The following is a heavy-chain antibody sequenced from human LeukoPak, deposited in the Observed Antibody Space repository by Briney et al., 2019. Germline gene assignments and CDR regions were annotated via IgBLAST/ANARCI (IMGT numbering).Heavy chain of an antibody. Sequence: ASVKVSCKASGYTFIGYYMHWVRQAPGQGLEWMGWINPHSGGTKYAQKFQGRVTMTRDTSISTAYMELSRLGSDDTAVYYCARVRDLWFGDFDYWGQGTLVTVSS. CDR3: ARVRDLWFGDFDY. J-gene: IGHJ4*02. CDR1: GYTFIGYY. V-gene: IGHV1-2*02. CDR2: INPHSGGT. D-gene: IGHD3-10*01.